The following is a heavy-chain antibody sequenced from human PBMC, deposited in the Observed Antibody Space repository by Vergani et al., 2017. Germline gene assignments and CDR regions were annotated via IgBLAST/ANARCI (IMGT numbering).Heavy chain of an antibody. D-gene: IGHD2-8*01. CDR2: INHSGST. Sequence: QVQLQQWGAGLLKPSETLSLTCAVYGGSFSGYYWSWIRQPPGKGLEWIGEINHSGSTNYNPSLKSRVTISVDTSKNQFSLKLSSVTAAGTAVYYCARRLRRNYWFDPWGQGTLVTVSS. CDR1: GGSFSGYY. V-gene: IGHV4-34*01. J-gene: IGHJ5*02. CDR3: ARRLRRNYWFDP.